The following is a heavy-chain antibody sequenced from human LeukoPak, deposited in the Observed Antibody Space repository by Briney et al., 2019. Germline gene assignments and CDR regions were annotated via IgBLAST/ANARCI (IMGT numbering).Heavy chain of an antibody. J-gene: IGHJ6*03. Sequence: GGSLGLSCAASGFTFSSYGMHWVRQAPGKGLEWVAFIRYDGSNKYYADSVKGRFTISRDNSKNTLYLQMKSLRAEDTAVYYCAKGGGYEAQYYYYYLDVWGKGTTVTISS. V-gene: IGHV3-30*02. CDR1: GFTFSSYG. CDR3: AKGGGYEAQYYYYYLDV. CDR2: IRYDGSNK. D-gene: IGHD5-12*01.